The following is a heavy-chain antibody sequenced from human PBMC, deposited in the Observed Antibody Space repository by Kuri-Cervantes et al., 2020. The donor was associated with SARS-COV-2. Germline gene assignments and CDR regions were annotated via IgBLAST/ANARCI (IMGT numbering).Heavy chain of an antibody. V-gene: IGHV3-30-3*01. Sequence: GESLQIPCPVFGFTFSSYAMHWVRQAPDKGLEWVAFISYDGSNTYYADSVKGRFTISRDNSKDTLYLQMNSLRAEDTAMYYCARGYAFWSGPEYYLDYWGQGTLVTVSS. CDR1: GFTFSSYA. CDR3: ARGYAFWSGPEYYLDY. CDR2: ISYDGSNT. J-gene: IGHJ4*02. D-gene: IGHD3-3*01.